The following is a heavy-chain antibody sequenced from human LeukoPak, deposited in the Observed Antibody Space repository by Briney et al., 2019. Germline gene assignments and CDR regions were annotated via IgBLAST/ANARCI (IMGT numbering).Heavy chain of an antibody. D-gene: IGHD2/OR15-2a*01. CDR3: AGLGVMVLVYQSES. Sequence: SETLSLTCAVSGGSVSSSKYLWGWILQPPGKELEWIGSISYSGNADYNPSLRSRVTLSVDTSKNQFSLKLTSVTAADSAVYYCAGLGVMVLVYQSESWGQGTPVTVSS. CDR1: GGSVSSSKYL. CDR2: ISYSGNA. J-gene: IGHJ5*02. V-gene: IGHV4-39*07.